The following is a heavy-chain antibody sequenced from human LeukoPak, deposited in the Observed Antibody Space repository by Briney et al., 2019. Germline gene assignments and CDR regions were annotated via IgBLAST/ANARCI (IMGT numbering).Heavy chain of an antibody. CDR2: IKSKTDGGTT. Sequence: GGSLRLSCAASGFTFSNAWMSWVRQAPGKGLEWVGRIKSKTDGGTTDYAAPVKGRFTISRDDSKNTLYLQMNSLKTEDTAVYYCTTDPEPRRYYYYMDVWGKGTTVTVSS. V-gene: IGHV3-15*01. CDR3: TTDPEPRRYYYYMDV. D-gene: IGHD1-14*01. CDR1: GFTFSNAW. J-gene: IGHJ6*03.